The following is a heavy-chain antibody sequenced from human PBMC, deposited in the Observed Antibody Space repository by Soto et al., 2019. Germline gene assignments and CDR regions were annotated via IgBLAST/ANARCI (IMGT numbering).Heavy chain of an antibody. V-gene: IGHV1-18*01. Sequence: ASVKVSCKASGYTFTSYGISWVRQAPGQGLEWMGWISAYNGNTNYAQKLQGRVTMTTDTSTSAAYMELRSLRSDDTAVYYCARNRLTTVTNWFDPWGQGTLVTVSS. J-gene: IGHJ5*02. CDR1: GYTFTSYG. CDR3: ARNRLTTVTNWFDP. D-gene: IGHD4-17*01. CDR2: ISAYNGNT.